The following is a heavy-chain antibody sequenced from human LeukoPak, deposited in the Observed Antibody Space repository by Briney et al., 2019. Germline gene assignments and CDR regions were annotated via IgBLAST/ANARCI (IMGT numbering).Heavy chain of an antibody. V-gene: IGHV3-33*01. D-gene: IGHD3-10*01. Sequence: GGSLRLSCAASGFTFSSYGMHWVRQAPGKGLEWVAVIWYDGGNKYYADSVKGRFTISRDNSKNTLYLQMNSLRAEDTAVYYCARDRKVRGVIIIPFDYWGQGTLVTVSS. CDR2: IWYDGGNK. CDR3: ARDRKVRGVIIIPFDY. J-gene: IGHJ4*02. CDR1: GFTFSSYG.